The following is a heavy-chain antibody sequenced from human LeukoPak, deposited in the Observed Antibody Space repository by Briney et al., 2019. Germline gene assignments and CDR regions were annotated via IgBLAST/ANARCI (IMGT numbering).Heavy chain of an antibody. V-gene: IGHV3-74*01. Sequence: GGSMRLSCAASGLAFSAYKMHWVRQAPRKGLVWVSRISTDGYTTDYADFVQGRFTASRDNTKNTWSPEMNSLRAEDTAVYYCVVGGSPGYWGQGTLVTVSS. CDR2: ISTDGYTT. CDR1: GLAFSAYK. CDR3: VVGGSPGY. J-gene: IGHJ4*02. D-gene: IGHD2-15*01.